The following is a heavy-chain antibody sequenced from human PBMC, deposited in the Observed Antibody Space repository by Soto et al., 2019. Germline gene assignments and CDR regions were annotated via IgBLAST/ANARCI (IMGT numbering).Heavy chain of an antibody. V-gene: IGHV5-51*03. Sequence: EVQLVQSGAEVKKPGESLKISCKGSGYSFTSYWIGWVRQMPGKGLEWMGIIYPGDSNTRYSPSFQGQVTISADKSISTAYLQWGRRKASDTAMYYCARRGRGLGGYYYGMDVWGQGTTVTVSS. D-gene: IGHD3-16*01. J-gene: IGHJ6*02. CDR3: ARRGRGLGGYYYGMDV. CDR1: GYSFTSYW. CDR2: IYPGDSNT.